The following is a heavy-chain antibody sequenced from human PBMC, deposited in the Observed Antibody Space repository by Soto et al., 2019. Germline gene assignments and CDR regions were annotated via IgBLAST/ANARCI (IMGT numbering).Heavy chain of an antibody. CDR1: GFTFSSYW. D-gene: IGHD1-20*01. CDR2: INSVGSST. CDR3: ARGPYNWNDGAAFDL. J-gene: IGHJ3*01. Sequence: GGSLRLSCAASGFTFSSYWMHWVRQAPGKGLVWVSRINSVGSSTSYADSVKGRFTISRDNAKNTLYLQMNSLRAEDTAVYYCARGPYNWNDGAAFDLWGQGTMVTVSS. V-gene: IGHV3-74*01.